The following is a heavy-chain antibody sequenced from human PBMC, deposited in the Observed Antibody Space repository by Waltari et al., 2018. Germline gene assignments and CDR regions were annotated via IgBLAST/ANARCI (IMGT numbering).Heavy chain of an antibody. CDR1: GGTFSSYA. V-gene: IGHV1-69*14. CDR2: ITPIFGTA. Sequence: QVQLVQSGAEAKKPGSSVKVSCKASGGTFSSYAISWVRQAPGQGLEWMGGITPIFGTANNAQKFQGRVTITADKSTSTAYMELSSLRSEDTAVYYCARDPIAAAGRRGYNWFDPWGQGTLVTVSS. D-gene: IGHD6-13*01. CDR3: ARDPIAAAGRRGYNWFDP. J-gene: IGHJ5*02.